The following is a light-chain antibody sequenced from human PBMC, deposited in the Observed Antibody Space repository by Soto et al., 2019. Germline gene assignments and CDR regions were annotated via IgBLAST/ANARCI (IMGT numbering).Light chain of an antibody. V-gene: IGLV2-14*01. CDR3: FSFTTTSTHV. CDR2: EVS. Sequence: QSALTQPASVSGTPGQSITISCTGSNSDVGIYDFVSWYQHHPGRAPKLIVSEVSHRPSGVSNRFSGSKSGNTASLTISGLQVEDEAEYFCFSFTTTSTHVFGTGTKLTVL. J-gene: IGLJ1*01. CDR1: NSDVGIYDF.